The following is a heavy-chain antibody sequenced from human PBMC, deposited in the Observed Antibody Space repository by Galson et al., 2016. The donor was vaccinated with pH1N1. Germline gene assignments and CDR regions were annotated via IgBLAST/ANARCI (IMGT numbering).Heavy chain of an antibody. D-gene: IGHD3-16*01. Sequence: ETLSLTCAVSGASFNRYFWSWLRQSPVKGLEWIGEINHAETANYNPSLKSRVRISVDASKKQLTLTLDSVTAADTAIYYCARGSILFRFGSETSYQAIHYFEFWGHGTPVAVTS. CDR1: GASFNRYF. J-gene: IGHJ4*03. V-gene: IGHV4-34*01. CDR2: INHAETA. CDR3: ARGSILFRFGSETSYQAIHYFEF.